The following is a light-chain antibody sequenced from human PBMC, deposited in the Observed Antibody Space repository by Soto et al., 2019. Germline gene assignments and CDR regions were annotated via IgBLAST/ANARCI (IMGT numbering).Light chain of an antibody. CDR2: KAS. CDR1: QSISSW. Sequence: DIQMTQSPSTLSASVGDRVTITCRASQSISSWLAWYQQKPGKAPKLLIYKASSLESGVPSRFSGSGSGTEFTLTISSLQHDDFATYYCQQYNSYSTFGQGTRLAIK. V-gene: IGKV1-5*03. CDR3: QQYNSYST. J-gene: IGKJ5*01.